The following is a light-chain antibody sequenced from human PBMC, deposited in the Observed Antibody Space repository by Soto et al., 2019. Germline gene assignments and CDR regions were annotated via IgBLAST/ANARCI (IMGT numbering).Light chain of an antibody. CDR3: SSYTSSSTLV. J-gene: IGLJ2*01. Sequence: QSVLTQPASVSGFLGKPITISCTGTSGDVGGYNYVSWYQQHPGKAPKLMIYDVSNRPSGVSNRFSGSKSGHTASLTISGLQAEDEADYYCSSYTSSSTLVFGGGTQLTVL. CDR2: DVS. V-gene: IGLV2-14*01. CDR1: SGDVGGYNY.